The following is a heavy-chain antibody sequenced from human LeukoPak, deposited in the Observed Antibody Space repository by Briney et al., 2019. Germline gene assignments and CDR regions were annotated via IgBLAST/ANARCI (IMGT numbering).Heavy chain of an antibody. J-gene: IGHJ2*01. CDR1: GFSITSGYF. V-gene: IGHV4-38-2*02. Sequence: SETLSLTCTVSGFSITSGYFWGWIRQPPGKGLEWIGNVYTTGAGSTYHNPSLKSRVTVSSDTSKNQVSLKLNSVTAADTAVYFCATTPVIVGATAHWYFNFWGRGSLATVSS. CDR2: VYTTGAGST. CDR3: ATTPVIVGATAHWYFNF. D-gene: IGHD1-26*01.